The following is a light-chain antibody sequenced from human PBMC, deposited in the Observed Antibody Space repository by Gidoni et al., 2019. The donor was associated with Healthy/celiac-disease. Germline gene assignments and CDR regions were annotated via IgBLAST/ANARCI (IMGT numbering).Light chain of an antibody. CDR1: QSVSSN. Sequence: IGMTQAPATMSVSPRERAPLSCRASQSVSSNLAWYQQKPGQAPRLLTYGASTRATGIPARFSGSGSGTEFTLTITSLQSEDFAVYYCQQSSTFGQGTKVEIK. CDR2: GAS. CDR3: QQSST. J-gene: IGKJ1*01. V-gene: IGKV3-15*01.